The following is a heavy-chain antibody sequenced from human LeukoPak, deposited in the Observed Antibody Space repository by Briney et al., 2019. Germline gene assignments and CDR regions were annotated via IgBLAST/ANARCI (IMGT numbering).Heavy chain of an antibody. CDR2: IYYSGST. CDR1: GGSISSGGYY. Sequence: NPSQTPSLTCTVSGGSISSGGYYWSWIRQHPGKGLEWIGYIYYSGSTYYNPSLKSRVTISVDTSKNQFSLKLSSVTAADTAVYYCARHGLISYYFDYWGQGTLVTVSS. V-gene: IGHV4-31*03. J-gene: IGHJ4*02. D-gene: IGHD3-16*02. CDR3: ARHGLISYYFDY.